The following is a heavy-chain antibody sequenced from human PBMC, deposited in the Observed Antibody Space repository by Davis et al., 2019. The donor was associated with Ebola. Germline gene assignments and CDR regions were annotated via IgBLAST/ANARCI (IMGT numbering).Heavy chain of an antibody. CDR1: GFTFSSYA. V-gene: IGHV3-30-3*01. Sequence: GESLKISCAASGFTFSSYAMHWVRQAPGKGLEWVAVISYDGSNKYYADSVKGRFTISRDNSKNTLYLQMNSLRAEDTAVYYCARERIAAAGYFDYWGQGTLVTVSS. J-gene: IGHJ4*02. CDR3: ARERIAAAGYFDY. D-gene: IGHD6-13*01. CDR2: ISYDGSNK.